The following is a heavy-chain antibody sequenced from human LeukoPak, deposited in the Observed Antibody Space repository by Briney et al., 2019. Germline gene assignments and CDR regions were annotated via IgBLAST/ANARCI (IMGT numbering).Heavy chain of an antibody. J-gene: IGHJ4*02. CDR3: ARAPPGDGYIDY. D-gene: IGHD3-22*01. V-gene: IGHV4-39*07. CDR2: IYYSGST. Sequence: SETLSLTCTVSGGSISSSSYYWGWIRQPPGKGLEWIGSIYYSGSTYYNPSLKSRVTISVDTSKNQFSLKLSSVTAADTAVYYCARAPPGDGYIDYWGQGTLVTVSS. CDR1: GGSISSSSYY.